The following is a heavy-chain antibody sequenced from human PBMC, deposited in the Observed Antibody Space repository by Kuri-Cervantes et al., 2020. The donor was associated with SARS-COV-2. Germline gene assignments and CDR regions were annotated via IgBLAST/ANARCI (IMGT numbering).Heavy chain of an antibody. D-gene: IGHD6-13*01. CDR2: IKEDGSEG. CDR3: ARFVIGRAISTAGPGFFDY. Sequence: GESLKISCAASRFPFSSYWMSWVRQAPGKGLEWVANIKEDGSEGYYVDSVKGRFTISRDNAKNSLYLQMNNLRAEDTAVYYCARFVIGRAISTAGPGFFDYWGQGTLVTVSS. V-gene: IGHV3-7*03. J-gene: IGHJ4*02. CDR1: RFPFSSYW.